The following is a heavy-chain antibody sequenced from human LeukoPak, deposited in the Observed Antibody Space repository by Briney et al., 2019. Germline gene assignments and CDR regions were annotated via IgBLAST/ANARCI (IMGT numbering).Heavy chain of an antibody. CDR2: IYYSGST. D-gene: IGHD6-13*01. CDR1: GGSISSSSYY. J-gene: IGHJ5*02. V-gene: IGHV4-39*01. Sequence: SETLPLTCTVSGGSISSSSYYWGWIRQPPGKGLEWIGSIYYSGSTYYNPSLKSRVTISVDTSKNQFSLKLSSVTAADTAVYYCARQGGAAAGTTVYWFDPWGQGTLVTVSS. CDR3: ARQGGAAAGTTVYWFDP.